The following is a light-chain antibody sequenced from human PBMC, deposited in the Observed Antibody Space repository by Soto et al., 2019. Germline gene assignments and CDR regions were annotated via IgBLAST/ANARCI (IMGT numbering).Light chain of an antibody. V-gene: IGKV3-20*01. CDR1: QSVSSTY. CDR3: QRDDISPFP. CDR2: RAS. Sequence: EIVLTQSPGTLSLSPGERATLSCRASQSVSSTYLAWYQQKPGQAPRLLIYRASSRATGIPDRFSGSGSGTGFTLNISLLEPEEFAVYYYQRDDISPFPFGQGTKLAIK. J-gene: IGKJ2*01.